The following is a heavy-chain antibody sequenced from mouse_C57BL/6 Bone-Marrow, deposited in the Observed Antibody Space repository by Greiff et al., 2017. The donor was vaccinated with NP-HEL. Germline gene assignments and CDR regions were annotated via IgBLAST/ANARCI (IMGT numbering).Heavy chain of an antibody. CDR2: IDPSDSYT. V-gene: IGHV1-69*01. J-gene: IGHJ1*03. Sequence: VQLQQPGAELVMPGASVKLSCKASGYTFTSYWMHWVKQRPGQGLEWIGEIDPSDSYTNSNQKFKGKSTLTVDKSSSTAYMQLSSLTSEDSAVYYCARWGYYGSSYPYWYFDVWGTGTTVTVSS. CDR3: ARWGYYGSSYPYWYFDV. CDR1: GYTFTSYW. D-gene: IGHD1-1*01.